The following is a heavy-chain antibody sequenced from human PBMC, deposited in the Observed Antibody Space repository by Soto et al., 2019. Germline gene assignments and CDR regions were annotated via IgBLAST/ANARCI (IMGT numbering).Heavy chain of an antibody. CDR2: LSKDSGRAT. J-gene: IGHJ4*02. V-gene: IGHV3-11*01. D-gene: IGHD1-1*01. Sequence: LVESGGALVKPGGSLRLSCAASGFIFRDWFMSWIRQAPGKGLEWISYLSKDSGRATRYADSMRGRFTIARDNAKTSLYLQINNLTVEDTAVYDCANENCAAPDSWGQGTLVTVSS. CDR3: ANENCAAPDS. CDR1: GFIFRDWF.